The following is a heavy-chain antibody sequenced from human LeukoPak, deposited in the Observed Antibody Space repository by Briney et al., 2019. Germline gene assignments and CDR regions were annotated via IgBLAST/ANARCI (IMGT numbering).Heavy chain of an antibody. D-gene: IGHD3-22*01. CDR3: ANGGLWLPTRTA. J-gene: IGHJ5*02. V-gene: IGHV3-23*01. Sequence: GGSLRLSCAASGFTFSTYAMSWVRQAPGKGLDGVSSISGSGGSTYYADSVKGRFTISRDNSKNTLYLQMNSLRVEDTAVYYCANGGLWLPTRTAWGQGTLVTVSS. CDR2: ISGSGGST. CDR1: GFTFSTYA.